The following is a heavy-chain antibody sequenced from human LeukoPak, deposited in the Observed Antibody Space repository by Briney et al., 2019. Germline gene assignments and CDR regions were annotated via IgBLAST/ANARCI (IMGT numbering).Heavy chain of an antibody. CDR3: ARDPSLGVGFDY. D-gene: IGHD3-16*01. CDR2: IYYSGST. V-gene: IGHV4-59*06. Sequence: PSETLSLTCTVSGGSISSYYWSWIRQHSGKGLEWIGYIYYSGSTYYNPSLKSRVTISVDTSKNQFSLKLSSVTAADTAVYYCARDPSLGVGFDYWGQGTLVTVSS. CDR1: GGSISSYY. J-gene: IGHJ4*02.